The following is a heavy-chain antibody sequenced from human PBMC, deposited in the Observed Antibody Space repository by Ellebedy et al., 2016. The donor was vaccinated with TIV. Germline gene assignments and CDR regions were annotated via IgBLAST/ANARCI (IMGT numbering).Heavy chain of an antibody. V-gene: IGHV3-7*01. CDR2: IKQDESEK. CDR1: GFTFSYYW. D-gene: IGHD2-8*01. CDR3: VRDKMEGPTLFDD. Sequence: GGSLRLSXAASGFTFSYYWMSWVRQAPGKGLEWVANIKQDESEKYYVGSVKGRFAISRDNAKNSLYLQMNRLRVEDTAVYYCVRDKMEGPTLFDDWGQGTLVTVSS. J-gene: IGHJ4*02.